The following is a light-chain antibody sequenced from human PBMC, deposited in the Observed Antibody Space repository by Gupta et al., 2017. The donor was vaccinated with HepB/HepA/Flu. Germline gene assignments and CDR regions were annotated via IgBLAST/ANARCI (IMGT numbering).Light chain of an antibody. V-gene: IGLV2-8*01. CDR1: SGDIGGHSS. CDR3: CSDVRYNYYV. J-gene: IGLJ1*01. Sequence: QSVLTQPPSASGSPGQSVTISCTATSGDIGGHSSVSWYQLHPGKAPKLIIYEVTKRPSGVPDRFSGSKSGNTASLTVSGLQAEDEAEYYCCSDVRYNYYVFGTGTKVTVL. CDR2: EVT.